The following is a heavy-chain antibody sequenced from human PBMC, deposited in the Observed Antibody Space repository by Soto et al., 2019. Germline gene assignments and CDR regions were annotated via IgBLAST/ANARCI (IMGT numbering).Heavy chain of an antibody. J-gene: IGHJ6*03. CDR1: GYAFSQFY. Sequence: QVQLVQSGAEVKKPGASVKVSCKASGYAFSQFYIHWMRQAPGQGLEWMGWINPNSGRTKFSQNLEGWAPMTRDTSIKTVYMELSGLRSDATAVYYCARESGGTPATLDYYYFYMDVWGKGTTVTVSS. V-gene: IGHV1-2*04. CDR3: ARESGGTPATLDYYYFYMDV. CDR2: INPNSGRT. D-gene: IGHD1-26*01.